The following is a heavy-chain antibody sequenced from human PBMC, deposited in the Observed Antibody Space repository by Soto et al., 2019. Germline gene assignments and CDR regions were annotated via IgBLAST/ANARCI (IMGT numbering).Heavy chain of an antibody. J-gene: IGHJ5*02. D-gene: IGHD3-3*01. CDR3: ARPGKDAFWSGYYQNWFDP. CDR2: IYYSGST. V-gene: IGHV4-39*01. Sequence: QLQLQESGPGLVKPSETLSLTCTVSGGSISSSSYYWGWIRQPPGKGLEWIGSIYYSGSTYYNPSLKSRVTISVDTSKNQFSLKLSSVTAADTAVYYCARPGKDAFWSGYYQNWFDPWGQGTLVTVSS. CDR1: GGSISSSSYY.